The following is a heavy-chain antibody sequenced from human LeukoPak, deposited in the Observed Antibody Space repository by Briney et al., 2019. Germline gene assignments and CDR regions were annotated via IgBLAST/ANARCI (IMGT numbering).Heavy chain of an antibody. CDR2: IYYSGST. D-gene: IGHD4-17*01. Sequence: PSETLSLTCTVSGYSISSGYFWGWIRQPPGQGLEWIGSIYYSGSTYYNPSLKSRVTISVDTSKNQFSLKLSSVTAADTAVYYCARLPTVTFFDYWGQGTLVTVSS. CDR3: ARLPTVTFFDY. CDR1: GYSISSGYF. V-gene: IGHV4-38-2*02. J-gene: IGHJ4*02.